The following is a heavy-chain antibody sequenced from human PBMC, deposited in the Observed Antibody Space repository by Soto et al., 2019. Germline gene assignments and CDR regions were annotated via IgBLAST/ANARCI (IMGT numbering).Heavy chain of an antibody. V-gene: IGHV4-34*01. CDR3: ARAPYYYYYYGMDV. CDR1: GGPFSGYY. Sequence: WETLSLTCAAYGGPFSGYYWSWIRQPPGKGLEWIGEINHSGSTNYNPSLKSRVTISVDTSKNQFSLKLSSVTAVDTAAYYCARAPYYYYYYGMDVWGQGTTVTVSS. CDR2: INHSGST. J-gene: IGHJ6*02.